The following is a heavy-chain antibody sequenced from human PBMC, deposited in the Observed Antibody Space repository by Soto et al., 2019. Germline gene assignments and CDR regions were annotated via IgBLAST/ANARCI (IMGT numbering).Heavy chain of an antibody. CDR3: ASLAGTGGIFYY. CDR1: GFTFSSYA. CDR2: ISYDGSNK. V-gene: IGHV3-30-3*01. Sequence: QVQLVESGGGVVQPGRSLRLSCAASGFTFSSYAMHWVRQAPGKGLEWVAVISYDGSNKYYADSVKGRFTISRDNSKNTLYLQMNSLRAEDTAVYYCASLAGTGGIFYYWGQGTLVTVSS. J-gene: IGHJ4*02. D-gene: IGHD6-13*01.